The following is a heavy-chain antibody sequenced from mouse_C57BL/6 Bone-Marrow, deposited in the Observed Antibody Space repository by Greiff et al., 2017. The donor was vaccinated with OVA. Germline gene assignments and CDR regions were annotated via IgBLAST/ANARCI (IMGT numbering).Heavy chain of an antibody. V-gene: IGHV1-18*01. CDR1: GYTFTDYN. CDR2: INPNNGGT. CDR3: ARTDYGSPYWYFDV. J-gene: IGHJ1*03. D-gene: IGHD1-1*01. Sequence: VQLQQSGPELVKPGASVKIPCKASGYTFTDYNMDWVKQSHGKSLEWIGDINPNNGGTIYNQKFKGKATLTVDKSSSTAYMELRSLTSEDTAVYYCARTDYGSPYWYFDVWGTGTTVTVSS.